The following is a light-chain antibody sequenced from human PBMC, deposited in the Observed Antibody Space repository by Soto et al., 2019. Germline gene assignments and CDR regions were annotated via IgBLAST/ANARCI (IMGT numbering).Light chain of an antibody. CDR2: GAS. CDR3: LQDHSYPWT. V-gene: IGKV1-6*01. CDR1: QGIRND. J-gene: IGKJ1*01. Sequence: AIQLTQSPSSLSASVGDRVSITCRASQGIRNDLGWYQHKPGKAPKLLIHGASSLQSGVPSRFSGSASGTGFTLTISSLQPEDLASYYCLQDHSYPWTFGQGTKVDIK.